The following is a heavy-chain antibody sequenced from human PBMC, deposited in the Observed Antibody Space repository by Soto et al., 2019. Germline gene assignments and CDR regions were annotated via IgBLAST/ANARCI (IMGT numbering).Heavy chain of an antibody. V-gene: IGHV3-23*01. Sequence: GGSLRLSFAASGFTFSSYAMSWVRQAPGKGLEWVSAISGSGGSTYYADSVKGRFTISRDNSKNTLYLQMNSLRAEDTAVYYCAKGLGYCSGGSCYAPMAFDYWGQGTLVTVSS. D-gene: IGHD2-15*01. J-gene: IGHJ4*02. CDR1: GFTFSSYA. CDR2: ISGSGGST. CDR3: AKGLGYCSGGSCYAPMAFDY.